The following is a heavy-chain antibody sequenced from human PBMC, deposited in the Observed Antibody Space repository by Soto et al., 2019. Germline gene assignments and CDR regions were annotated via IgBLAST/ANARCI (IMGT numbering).Heavy chain of an antibody. CDR1: GVSITSGGYY. V-gene: IGHV4-31*03. CDR3: ARGDIVLVVGATYGMNV. Sequence: QVQLRESGPGLVKPSQTLSLSCSVSGVSITSGGYYWSWVRQFPGKGLEWIGYIYYTGNTYYNPSLKGRATILVDRSKNQISLKLTSVTAADTAVYYCARGDIVLVVGATYGMNVWGRGTALTVSS. D-gene: IGHD2-15*01. J-gene: IGHJ6*02. CDR2: IYYTGNT.